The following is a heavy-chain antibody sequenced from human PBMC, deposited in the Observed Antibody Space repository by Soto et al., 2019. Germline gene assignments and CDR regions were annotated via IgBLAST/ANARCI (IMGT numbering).Heavy chain of an antibody. J-gene: IGHJ4*02. Sequence: GGSLRLSCAASGFTFSSYAMSWVLQAPGKGLEWVSAISGSGGSTYYADSVKGRFTISRDNSKNTLYLQMNSLRAEDTAVYYCAKRKYSSSSEVGKPTYFDYWGQGTLVTVSS. V-gene: IGHV3-23*01. CDR1: GFTFSSYA. D-gene: IGHD6-6*01. CDR2: ISGSGGST. CDR3: AKRKYSSSSEVGKPTYFDY.